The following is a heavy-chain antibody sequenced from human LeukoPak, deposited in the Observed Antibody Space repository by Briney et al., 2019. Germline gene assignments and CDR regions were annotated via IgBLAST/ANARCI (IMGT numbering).Heavy chain of an antibody. CDR2: IYHSGST. V-gene: IGHV4-38-2*02. CDR3: ARVVPSFDSSSSLIDY. D-gene: IGHD6-6*01. J-gene: IGHJ4*02. CDR1: GYSISSGYY. Sequence: SETLSLTCTVSGYSISSGYYWGWIRQPPGKGLEWIGSIYHSGSTYYNPSLKSRVTISVDTSKNQFSLKLSSVTAADTAVYYCARVVPSFDSSSSLIDYWGQGTLVTVSS.